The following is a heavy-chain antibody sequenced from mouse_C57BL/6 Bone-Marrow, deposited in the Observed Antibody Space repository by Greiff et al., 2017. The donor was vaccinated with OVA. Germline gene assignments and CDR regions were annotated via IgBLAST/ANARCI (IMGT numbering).Heavy chain of an antibody. Sequence: VQPQQSGAELVRPGASVKLSCTASGFNIKDDYMHWVKQRPEQGLEWIGWIDPENGDTEYASKFQGKATITADTSSNTAYLQLSSLTSEDTAVYYCTTAASWFAYWGQGTLVTVSA. V-gene: IGHV14-4*01. J-gene: IGHJ3*01. CDR2: IDPENGDT. CDR3: TTAASWFAY. D-gene: IGHD3-3*01. CDR1: GFNIKDDY.